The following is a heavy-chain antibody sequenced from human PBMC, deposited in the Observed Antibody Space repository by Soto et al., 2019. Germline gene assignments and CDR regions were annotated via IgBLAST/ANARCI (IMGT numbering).Heavy chain of an antibody. J-gene: IGHJ6*02. CDR2: INSNSGDT. Sequence: ASVKVSCKTSGYTFKLYYMYWVRQAPGQGLEWMGWINSNSGDTYYAQDFQGRVTMTRDRSTTTIYMELSSLRSDDTAVYYCTRGMDVWGQGTTVTVSS. CDR3: TRGMDV. CDR1: GYTFKLYY. V-gene: IGHV1-2*02.